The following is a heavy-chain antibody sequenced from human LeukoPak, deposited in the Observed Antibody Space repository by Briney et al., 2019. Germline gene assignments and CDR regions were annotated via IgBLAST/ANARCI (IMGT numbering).Heavy chain of an antibody. D-gene: IGHD6-6*01. V-gene: IGHV4-59*01. CDR2: IYYSGST. Sequence: PSETLSLTCTVSGGSISSYYWSWIRQPPGKGLEWIGYIYYSGSTNYNPSLKSRVTISVDTSKNQFSLKLSSVTAADTAVYYCARDTRMEHSSSPDAFDIWGQGTMVTVSS. CDR3: ARDTRMEHSSSPDAFDI. J-gene: IGHJ3*02. CDR1: GGSISSYY.